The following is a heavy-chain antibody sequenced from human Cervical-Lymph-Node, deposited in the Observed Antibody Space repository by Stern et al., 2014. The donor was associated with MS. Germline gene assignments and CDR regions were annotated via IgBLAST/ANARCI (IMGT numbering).Heavy chain of an antibody. CDR1: GASISTVGYY. CDR3: ARSDRLWGSFDY. D-gene: IGHD3-16*01. V-gene: IGHV4-31*03. CDR2: ISYIGST. Sequence: QVHLQESGPGLVKPSQTLSLTCTVSGASISTVGYYWSWIRQHPGKGLEWIAYISYIGSTYYNPSLKSRVSISADTSKNQFSLNLTSVTAADTALYYCARSDRLWGSFDYWGQGTLVAVSS. J-gene: IGHJ4*02.